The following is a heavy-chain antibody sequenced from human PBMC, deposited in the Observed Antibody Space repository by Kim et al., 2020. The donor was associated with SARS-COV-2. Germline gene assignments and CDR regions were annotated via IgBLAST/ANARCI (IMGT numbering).Heavy chain of an antibody. J-gene: IGHJ4*02. CDR1: GGSISGYY. V-gene: IGHV4-59*13. Sequence: SETLSLTCTVSGGSISGYYWTWIRQPPGKGLEWIGYIYYSGRTKYNPSLQSRVTISVDTSKYQFSLKLTSVTAADTAVYYCAREVAGNFDYWGQGTLVTVSS. D-gene: IGHD6-19*01. CDR2: IYYSGRT. CDR3: AREVAGNFDY.